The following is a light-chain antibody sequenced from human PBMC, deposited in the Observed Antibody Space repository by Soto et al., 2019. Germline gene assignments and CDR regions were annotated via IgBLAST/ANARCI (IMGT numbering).Light chain of an antibody. CDR3: SSYTTNITPVV. J-gene: IGLJ2*01. V-gene: IGLV2-14*01. CDR2: EVT. CDR1: SGDIGGYNY. Sequence: QSALTHPASVSGSPGQSITISCTGTSGDIGGYNYVSWYQQHPGKAPKLLISEVTNRPSGVSNRFSGSKSGNTASLTISGLQAEDEADYYCSSYTTNITPVVFGGGTKLTVL.